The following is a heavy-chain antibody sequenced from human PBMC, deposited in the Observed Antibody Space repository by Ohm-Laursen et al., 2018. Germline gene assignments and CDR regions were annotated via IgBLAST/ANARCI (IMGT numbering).Heavy chain of an antibody. D-gene: IGHD5-24*01. CDR3: ARVSRGTLQSP. Sequence: SLRLSCSASGFTLSDYYMNWIRQAPGKGLEWVSYISSSGGAIYYADSVKGRFTISRDNAKNSLYLQMNSLRAEDTAVYYCARVSRGTLQSPWGQGTLVTVSS. CDR2: ISSSGGAI. V-gene: IGHV3-11*01. J-gene: IGHJ5*02. CDR1: GFTLSDYY.